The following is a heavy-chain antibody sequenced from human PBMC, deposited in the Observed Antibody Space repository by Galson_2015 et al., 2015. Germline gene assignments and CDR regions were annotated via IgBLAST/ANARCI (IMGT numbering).Heavy chain of an antibody. Sequence: SVKVSCKASGGSFNIYAISWVRQAPGQGLQWMGGIIPIFGTPNYAQKFQGRVTITADKSTNTAYMELRGLRSEDTAVYYCARASQDCTMSSCPYTYWGQGTLVTVPS. CDR1: GGSFNIYA. V-gene: IGHV1-69*06. CDR3: ARASQDCTMSSCPYTY. J-gene: IGHJ4*02. CDR2: IIPIFGTP. D-gene: IGHD2-8*01.